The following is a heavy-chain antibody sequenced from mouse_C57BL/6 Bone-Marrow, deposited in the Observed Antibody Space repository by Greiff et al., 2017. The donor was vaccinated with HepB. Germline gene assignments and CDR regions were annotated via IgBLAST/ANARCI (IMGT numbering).Heavy chain of an antibody. CDR1: GYTFTSYW. D-gene: IGHD1-1*01. CDR2: IYPGSGST. Sequence: QVQLQPGAELVKPGASVKMSCKASGYTFTSYWITWVKQRPGQGLEWIGDIYPGSGSTNYNEKFKSKATLTVDTSSSTAYMQLSSLTSEDSAVYYCARPYYYGSSSFAYWGQGTLVTVSA. J-gene: IGHJ3*01. CDR3: ARPYYYGSSSFAY. V-gene: IGHV1-55*01.